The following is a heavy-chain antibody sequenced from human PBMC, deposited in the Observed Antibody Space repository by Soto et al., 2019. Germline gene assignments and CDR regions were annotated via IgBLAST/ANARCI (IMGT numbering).Heavy chain of an antibody. J-gene: IGHJ6*03. CDR3: ARDRVVAATIRGFYYYYMDV. CDR1: GFTFSSYG. V-gene: IGHV3-33*01. Sequence: GGSLRLSCAASGFTFSSYGMHWVRQAPGKGLEWVAVIWYDGSNKYYADSVKGRFTISRDNSKNTLYLQMNSLRAEDTAVYYCARDRVVAATIRGFYYYYMDVWGKGTTVTVSS. CDR2: IWYDGSNK. D-gene: IGHD2-15*01.